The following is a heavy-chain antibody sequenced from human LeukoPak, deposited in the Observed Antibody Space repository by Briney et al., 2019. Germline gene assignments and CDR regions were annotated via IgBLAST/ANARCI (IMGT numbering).Heavy chain of an antibody. CDR3: ARQQLSQLYYFDN. J-gene: IGHJ4*02. Sequence: SETLSPTCTVSGGSISSYYWSWIRQPPGKGLEWIGYIYYSGSTNYNPSLKSRVTISVDTSKYQFSLKLSSVTAADTAVYYCARQQLSQLYYFDNWGQATQVTVSS. D-gene: IGHD6-13*01. V-gene: IGHV4-59*01. CDR1: GGSISSYY. CDR2: IYYSGST.